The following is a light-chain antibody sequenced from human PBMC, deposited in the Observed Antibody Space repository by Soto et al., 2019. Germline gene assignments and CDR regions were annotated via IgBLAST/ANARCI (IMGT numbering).Light chain of an antibody. CDR1: HDITNY. Sequence: DIQMTQSPSFLSASVGDRVTITCQASHDITNYLNWYQQKSGKAPKLLIYDASNLETGVPSRFSGSGSGTHFTFTITRLQPEDFATYYCQQYDDLWTFGQGTKVEIK. CDR3: QQYDDLWT. V-gene: IGKV1-33*01. CDR2: DAS. J-gene: IGKJ1*01.